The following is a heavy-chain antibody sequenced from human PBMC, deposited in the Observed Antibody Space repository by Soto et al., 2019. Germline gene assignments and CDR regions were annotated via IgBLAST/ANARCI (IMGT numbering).Heavy chain of an antibody. CDR2: ISGSGGST. V-gene: IGHV3-23*01. D-gene: IGHD3-22*01. Sequence: GGSLRLSCAASGFTFSSYAMSWVRQAPGKGLEWVSAISGSGGSTYYADSVKGRFTISRDNSKNTLYLQMNSLRAEDTAVYYCAKDRDTMIVVATGAFDIWGQGTMVTVS. CDR1: GFTFSSYA. J-gene: IGHJ3*02. CDR3: AKDRDTMIVVATGAFDI.